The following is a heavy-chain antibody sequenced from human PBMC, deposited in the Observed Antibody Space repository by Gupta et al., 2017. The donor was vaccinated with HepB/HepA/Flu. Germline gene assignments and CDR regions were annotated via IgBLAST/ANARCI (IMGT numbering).Heavy chain of an antibody. J-gene: IGHJ5*02. CDR1: GFTFSSYS. V-gene: IGHV3-48*02. Sequence: EVQLVESGGGLVQPGGSLRLSCAASGFTFSSYSMNWVRQAPGKGLEWVSYISSSSSTIYYADSVKGRFTISRDNAKNSLYLQMNSLRDEDTAVYYCARASFYCSSTSCYENWFDPWGQGTLVTVSS. D-gene: IGHD2-2*01. CDR2: ISSSSSTI. CDR3: ARASFYCSSTSCYENWFDP.